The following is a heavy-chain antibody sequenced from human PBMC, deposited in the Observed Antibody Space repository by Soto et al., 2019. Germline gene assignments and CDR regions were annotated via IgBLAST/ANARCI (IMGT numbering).Heavy chain of an antibody. CDR1: GYTFTSDY. Sequence: ASVKVSCKASGYTFTSDYSHWGRQAPGQGLEWMGIINPSGGSTSYAQKFQGRVTMTRDTSTSTVYMELSSLRSEDTAVYYCARTPTTYYYDSSGAGGSYYFDYWGQGTLVTVSS. CDR3: ARTPTTYYYDSSGAGGSYYFDY. D-gene: IGHD3-22*01. J-gene: IGHJ4*02. CDR2: INPSGGST. V-gene: IGHV1-46*01.